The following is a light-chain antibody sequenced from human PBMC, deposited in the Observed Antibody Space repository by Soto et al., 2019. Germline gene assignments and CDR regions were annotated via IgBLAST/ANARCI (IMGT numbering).Light chain of an antibody. V-gene: IGLV2-14*01. CDR1: SSDVGGYNY. Sequence: QSALTQPASVSGSPGQSITISCTGTSSDVGGYNYVSWFQQHPGIVPKLMIYEVSNRPSGVSNRFSGSKSVNTASLSISGLQSEDEAYYYCISYTSKSTWVFAGGTKLYRP. CDR2: EVS. CDR3: ISYTSKSTWV. J-gene: IGLJ2*01.